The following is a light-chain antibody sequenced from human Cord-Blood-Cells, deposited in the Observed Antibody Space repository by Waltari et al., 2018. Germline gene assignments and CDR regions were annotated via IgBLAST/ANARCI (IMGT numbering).Light chain of an antibody. Sequence: QLVLTQSPSASASLGASVKLTCTLSRGHSSYAIAWHQQQPEKGPRYLMKINSDGSHSKGDGIPDRFSGSSSGAERYLTISSLQSEDEADYYCQTWGTGINWVFGGGTKLTVL. J-gene: IGLJ3*02. V-gene: IGLV4-69*01. CDR3: QTWGTGINWV. CDR1: RGHSSYA. CDR2: INSDGSH.